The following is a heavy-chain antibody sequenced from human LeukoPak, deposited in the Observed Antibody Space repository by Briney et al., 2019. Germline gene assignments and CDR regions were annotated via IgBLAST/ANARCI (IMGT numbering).Heavy chain of an antibody. D-gene: IGHD3-10*01. J-gene: IGHJ4*02. CDR2: FNLIGST. CDR3: ARGKAPTYYYGSGSSRPFDY. Sequence: SETLSLTCAVYGGSLSGYYWTWFRQPQGKGREGIGEFNLIGSTNYNPSLKSRVTISVDTSKNQFSLKLSSVTAADTAVYYCARGKAPTYYYGSGSSRPFDYWGQGTLVTVSS. CDR1: GGSLSGYY. V-gene: IGHV4-34*01.